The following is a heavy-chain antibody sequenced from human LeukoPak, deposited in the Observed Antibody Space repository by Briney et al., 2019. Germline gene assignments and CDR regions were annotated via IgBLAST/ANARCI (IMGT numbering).Heavy chain of an antibody. CDR3: ARWRSISAHCDY. V-gene: IGHV3-33*01. CDR1: GFLFSTFG. Sequence: GRSLRLSCAASGFLFSTFGMHWFRQAPGKGLEWVALIWYDGSNKYYADSAKGRFTISRDTSNNTLYLQMNSLRAEDTAVYYCARWRSISAHCDYWGQGTLVTVSS. CDR2: IWYDGSNK. J-gene: IGHJ4*02. D-gene: IGHD3-3*02.